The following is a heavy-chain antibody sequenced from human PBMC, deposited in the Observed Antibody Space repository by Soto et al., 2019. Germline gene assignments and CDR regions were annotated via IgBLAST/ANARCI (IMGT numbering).Heavy chain of an antibody. V-gene: IGHV4-59*12. CDR3: ARLDYYDSSGPSFDY. CDR2: MYNTGST. D-gene: IGHD3-22*01. CDR1: GSSISRYY. Sequence: PSETLSLTCTVSGSSISRYYWSWIRQPPGKGLEWIGYMYNTGSTVYNPPFKSRVTISVDTSKNQFSLKLSSVTAADTAVYYCARLDYYDSSGPSFDYWGQGTLVTVSS. J-gene: IGHJ4*02.